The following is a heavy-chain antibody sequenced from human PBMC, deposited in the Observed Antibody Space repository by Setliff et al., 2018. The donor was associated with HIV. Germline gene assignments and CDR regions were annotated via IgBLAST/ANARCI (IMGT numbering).Heavy chain of an antibody. V-gene: IGHV4-59*12. CDR2: ISNTGST. CDR1: GGSISNYY. CDR3: ARAVSSGWHNWFDP. Sequence: PSETLSLTCTVSGGSISNYYWSWIRQPPGKGLEWVGCISNTGSTSYNPSLKSRVTISVDTSKNQFSLKMTSVTAADTAVYYCARAVSSGWHNWFDPWGQGTLVTVSS. J-gene: IGHJ5*02. D-gene: IGHD6-19*01.